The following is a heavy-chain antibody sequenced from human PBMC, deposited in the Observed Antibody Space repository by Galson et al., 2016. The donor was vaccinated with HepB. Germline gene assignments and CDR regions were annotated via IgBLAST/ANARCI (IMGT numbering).Heavy chain of an antibody. Sequence: SLRLSCAASGFAFTSYSFNWVRQAPGKGLEWVSYILKTGTTIYYTDSVKGRFTISRDNAKNSVYLQMNNLRDEDTGVYFCSRVSPELGWYFLDSWGQGTLVTVSS. D-gene: IGHD6-19*01. CDR2: ILKTGTTI. CDR1: GFAFTSYS. J-gene: IGHJ4*02. CDR3: SRVSPELGWYFLDS. V-gene: IGHV3-48*02.